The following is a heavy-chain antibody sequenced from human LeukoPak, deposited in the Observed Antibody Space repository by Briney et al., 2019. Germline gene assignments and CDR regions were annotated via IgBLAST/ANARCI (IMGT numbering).Heavy chain of an antibody. CDR1: GGSISTYY. V-gene: IGHV4-59*01. J-gene: IGHJ4*02. Sequence: SETLSLTCTVSGGSISTYYWSWIRQPPGKGLEWIGHIYYSGSTNYNPSLKSRVTISVDTSKNKFSLKLNSVTAADTAVYYCARGRHIAENFDYWGQGTLVTVSS. D-gene: IGHD5-12*01. CDR3: ARGRHIAENFDY. CDR2: IYYSGST.